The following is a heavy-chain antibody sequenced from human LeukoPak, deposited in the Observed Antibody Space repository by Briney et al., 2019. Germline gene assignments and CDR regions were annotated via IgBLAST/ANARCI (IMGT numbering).Heavy chain of an antibody. V-gene: IGHV3-30-3*01. Sequence: GGSLRLSCAASGFTFSSYAMHWVRQAPGKGLEWVAVISYDGSNKYYADSVKGRFTISRDNSKNTLYLQMNSLRAENTAVYYCARDYNSYLTQGWFDPWGQGTLVTVSS. J-gene: IGHJ5*02. CDR1: GFTFSSYA. CDR3: ARDYNSYLTQGWFDP. D-gene: IGHD6-6*01. CDR2: ISYDGSNK.